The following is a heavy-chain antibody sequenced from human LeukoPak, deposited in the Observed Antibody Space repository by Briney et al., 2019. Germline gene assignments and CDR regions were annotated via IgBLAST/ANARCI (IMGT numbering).Heavy chain of an antibody. V-gene: IGHV3-33*01. D-gene: IGHD1-26*01. J-gene: IGHJ4*02. CDR3: ARLGAGVGATF. CDR1: GFTFSSYG. Sequence: GGSLRLSCAASGFTFSSYGMHWVRQAPGQGLEWVAVIWYDGSNKYYADSVKGRFTISRDNSKNTLYLQMNSLRAEDTAVYYCARLGAGVGATFWGQGTLVTVSS. CDR2: IWYDGSNK.